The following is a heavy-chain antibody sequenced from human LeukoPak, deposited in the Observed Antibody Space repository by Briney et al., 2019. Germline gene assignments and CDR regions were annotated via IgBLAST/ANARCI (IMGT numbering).Heavy chain of an antibody. V-gene: IGHV3-74*01. CDR3: VRQPDY. CDR2: INSDGRRT. D-gene: IGHD1-14*01. J-gene: IGHJ4*02. Sequence: GGSLRLSCAASGFTFSNYWMHWVRQAPGKGLVWVSHINSDGRRTNYAASVKGRSTISRDNAKNTLYLQMNSLRAEDTAVYYCVRQPDYWGQGTLVTVSS. CDR1: GFTFSNYW.